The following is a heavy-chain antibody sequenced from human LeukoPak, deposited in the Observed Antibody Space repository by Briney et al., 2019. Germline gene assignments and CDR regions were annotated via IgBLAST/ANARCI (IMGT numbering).Heavy chain of an antibody. CDR1: DGSMSSYY. CDR3: ARGAGNLVAWFDP. Sequence: SETLSLTCTVSDGSMSSYYWSWIRQPPGKGLEWIGYIYYSGSTNYNPSLKSRVTISVDTSKSQFSLKVSSVTAADTAVYYCARGAGNLVAWFDPWGQGTLVTVSS. CDR2: IYYSGST. V-gene: IGHV4-59*01. J-gene: IGHJ5*02.